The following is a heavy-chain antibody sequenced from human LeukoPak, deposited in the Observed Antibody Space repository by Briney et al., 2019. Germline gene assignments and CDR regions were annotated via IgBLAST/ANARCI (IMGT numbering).Heavy chain of an antibody. Sequence: GGFLRLSCAASGFTFSSYWMSWVRQAPGKGLEWVANIKQDGSEKYYVDSVKGRFTISRDNAKNSLYLQMNSLRAEDTALYYCARALMAATMAGDCWGQGTLVTVSS. CDR3: ARALMAATMAGDC. J-gene: IGHJ4*02. D-gene: IGHD5-24*01. V-gene: IGHV3-7*03. CDR1: GFTFSSYW. CDR2: IKQDGSEK.